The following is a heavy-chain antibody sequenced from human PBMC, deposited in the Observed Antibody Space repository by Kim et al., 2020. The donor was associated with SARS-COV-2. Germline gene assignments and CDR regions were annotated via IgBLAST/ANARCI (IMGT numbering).Heavy chain of an antibody. V-gene: IGHV3-33*01. CDR3: ARGTVAGFYYYYGMDV. Sequence: GGSLRLSCAASGFTFSSYGMHWVRQAPGKGLEWVAVIWYDGSNKYYADSVKGRSTISRDNSKNTLYLQMNSLRAEDTAVYYCARGTVAGFYYYYGMDVWGQGTTVTVSS. CDR1: GFTFSSYG. CDR2: IWYDGSNK. D-gene: IGHD6-19*01. J-gene: IGHJ6*02.